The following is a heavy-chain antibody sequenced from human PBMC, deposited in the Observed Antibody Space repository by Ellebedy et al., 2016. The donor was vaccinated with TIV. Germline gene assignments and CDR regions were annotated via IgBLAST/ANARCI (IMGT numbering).Heavy chain of an antibody. CDR1: GFTFSSYG. V-gene: IGHV3-33*03. D-gene: IGHD4-17*01. CDR2: IWYDGSNK. Sequence: GGSLRLXXAASGFTFSSYGMHWVRQAPGKGLEWVAVIWYDGSNKYYADSVKGRFTISRDNAKNSLYLQMNSLRAEDTALYYCAKDPSDGDYGFAFDYWGQGTLVTVSS. J-gene: IGHJ4*02. CDR3: AKDPSDGDYGFAFDY.